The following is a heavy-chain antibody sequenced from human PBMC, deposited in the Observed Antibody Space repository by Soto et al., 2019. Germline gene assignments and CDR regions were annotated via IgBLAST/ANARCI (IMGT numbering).Heavy chain of an antibody. CDR1: GYTFTSYY. Sequence: GASVKVSCKASGYTFTSYYMHWVRQAPGQGLEWMGIINPSGGSTSYAQKFQGRVTMTRDTSTSTVYMELSSLRSEDTAVYYCARLYYYDSSGYPPRYDYWGQGTLVTVSS. J-gene: IGHJ4*02. D-gene: IGHD3-22*01. V-gene: IGHV1-46*01. CDR3: ARLYYYDSSGYPPRYDY. CDR2: INPSGGST.